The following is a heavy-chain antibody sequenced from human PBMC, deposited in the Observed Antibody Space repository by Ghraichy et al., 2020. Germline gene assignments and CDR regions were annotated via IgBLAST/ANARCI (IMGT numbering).Heavy chain of an antibody. Sequence: GGSLRLSCAASGFTFSSYAMSWVRQAPGKGLEWVSDISGSGGSTYYADSVKGRFTISRDNSKNTLYLQMNSLRVEDTAVFYCAKDRQQMPSYNWFDPWGQGTLVTVSS. V-gene: IGHV3-23*01. D-gene: IGHD6-13*01. CDR3: AKDRQQMPSYNWFDP. J-gene: IGHJ5*02. CDR2: ISGSGGST. CDR1: GFTFSSYA.